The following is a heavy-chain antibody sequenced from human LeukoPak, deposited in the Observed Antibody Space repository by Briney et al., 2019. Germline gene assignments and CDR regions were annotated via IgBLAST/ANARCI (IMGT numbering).Heavy chain of an antibody. V-gene: IGHV1-8*01. Sequence: ASVKVSCKASGYTFGSYDITWVRQAPGQGLEWMGWVDPKNGNRGYAPKFYGRLTMTRNASINTAYMKLTTLRSEDTAVYYCTRGRGSTSFKFDPWGQGTLVTVSS. CDR1: GYTFGSYD. J-gene: IGHJ5*02. D-gene: IGHD2/OR15-2a*01. CDR2: VDPKNGNR. CDR3: TRGRGSTSFKFDP.